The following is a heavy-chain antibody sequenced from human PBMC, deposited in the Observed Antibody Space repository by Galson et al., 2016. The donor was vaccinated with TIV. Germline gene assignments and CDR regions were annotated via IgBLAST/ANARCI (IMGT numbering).Heavy chain of an antibody. CDR2: IIPIFHSA. V-gene: IGHV1-69*13. CDR3: ATLGGYFGSGSYKTDF. CDR1: GGIFNSYG. D-gene: IGHD3-10*01. J-gene: IGHJ4*02. Sequence: SVKVSCKASGGIFNSYGISWVRQAPGQGLEWMGRIIPIFHSAKSAQKFQDRVTITADESMSTVYMELSSLRSEDTAVYYCATLGGYFGSGSYKTDFWGQGTLVTVSS.